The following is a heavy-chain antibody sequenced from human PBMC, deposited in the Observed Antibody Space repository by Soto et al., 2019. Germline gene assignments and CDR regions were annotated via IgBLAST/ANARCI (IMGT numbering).Heavy chain of an antibody. CDR3: ARDFYYYGSGTMGGYFDY. CDR2: ISGSGGST. V-gene: IGHV3-23*01. CDR1: GFTFSSYA. Sequence: GGSLRLSCAASGFTFSSYAMSWVRQAPGKGLEWVSGISGSGGSTYYADSVKGRFTISRDNSENTLYLQMNSLRAEDTAVYYCARDFYYYGSGTMGGYFDYWGQGTLVTVSS. D-gene: IGHD3-10*01. J-gene: IGHJ4*02.